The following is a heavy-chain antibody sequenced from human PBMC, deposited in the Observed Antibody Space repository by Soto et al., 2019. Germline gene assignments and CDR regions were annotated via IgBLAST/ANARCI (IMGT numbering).Heavy chain of an antibody. J-gene: IGHJ6*02. D-gene: IGHD2-2*01. V-gene: IGHV1-69*06. CDR2: IIPIFGTA. CDR3: ASTAARGRLYYYYGMDV. CDR1: GGTFSSYA. Sequence: SVKVSCKASGGTFSSYAISWVRQAPGQGLEWMGGIIPIFGTANYAQKFQGRATITADKSTSTAYMELSSLRSEDTAVYYCASTAARGRLYYYYGMDVWGQGTTVTVSS.